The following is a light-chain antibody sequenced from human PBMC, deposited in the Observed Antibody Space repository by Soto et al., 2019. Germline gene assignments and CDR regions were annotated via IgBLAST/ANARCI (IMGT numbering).Light chain of an antibody. V-gene: IGLV1-44*01. CDR2: SNN. CDR3: AAWDDSLSAVV. J-gene: IGLJ2*01. CDR1: SSNIGSNT. Sequence: QSVLNQPPSASGTPGQRVTISCSGSSSNIGSNTVNWYQQLPGTAPKLLIYSNNQRPSGVPDRFSGSKSGTSASLAISGLQSEDEADYYCAAWDDSLSAVVFGGGTKVTVL.